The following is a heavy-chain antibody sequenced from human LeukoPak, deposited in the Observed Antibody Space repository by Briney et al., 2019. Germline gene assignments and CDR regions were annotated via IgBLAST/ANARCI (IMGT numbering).Heavy chain of an antibody. Sequence: PGLSLRLSCAASGCTFSSYSMDWVRQAPGKGLEWVSSIRSSSSYIYYADSVKGRFTISRDNAKNSLYLQMNSLRAEDTAVYYCAREVGSYSYYYYYMDVWGKGTTVTVSS. CDR1: GCTFSSYS. V-gene: IGHV3-21*01. CDR2: IRSSSSYI. CDR3: AREVGSYSYYYYYMDV. D-gene: IGHD1-26*01. J-gene: IGHJ6*03.